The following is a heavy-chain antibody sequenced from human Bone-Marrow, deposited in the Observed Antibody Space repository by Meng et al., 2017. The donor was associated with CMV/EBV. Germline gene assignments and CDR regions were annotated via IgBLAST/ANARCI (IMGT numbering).Heavy chain of an antibody. D-gene: IGHD6-6*01. CDR1: GFTFSSYG. J-gene: IGHJ4*02. V-gene: IGHV3-33*06. CDR3: AKDHLAARPTYFDY. CDR2: IWYDGTNK. Sequence: GESLKISCAASGFTFSSYGMHWVRQAPGKGLEWVAVIWYDGTNKYYGDSVKGRFTISRDNSKNTLYLQMNSLRAEDTAIYYCAKDHLAARPTYFDYWGQGTLVTLSS.